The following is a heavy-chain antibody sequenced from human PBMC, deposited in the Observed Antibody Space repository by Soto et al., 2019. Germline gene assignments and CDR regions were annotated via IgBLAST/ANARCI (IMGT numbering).Heavy chain of an antibody. D-gene: IGHD2-15*01. CDR2: ISGSGGST. J-gene: IGHJ4*02. CDR3: AKTSAPAIVVVVAATRIDY. CDR1: GFTFSSYA. Sequence: GGSLRLSCAASGFTFSSYAMSWVRQAPGKGLEWVSAISGSGGSTYYADSVKGRFTISRDNSKNTLYLQMNSLRAEDTAVYYCAKTSAPAIVVVVAATRIDYWGQGTLVTVSS. V-gene: IGHV3-23*01.